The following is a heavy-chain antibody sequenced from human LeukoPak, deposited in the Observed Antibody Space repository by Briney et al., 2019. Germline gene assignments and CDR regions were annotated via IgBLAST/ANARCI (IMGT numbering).Heavy chain of an antibody. CDR3: ARDRVWSGYHYFDY. CDR1: GFTFSTYG. V-gene: IGHV3-30*02. J-gene: IGHJ4*02. Sequence: GGSLRLSCAASGFTFSTYGMHWVRQAPGKGLEWVAFILYDGSNKYYAESVKGRFTISRDNSKNTLYLQMNSLRAEDTAVYYCARDRVWSGYHYFDYWGQGTLVTVSS. D-gene: IGHD3-3*01. CDR2: ILYDGSNK.